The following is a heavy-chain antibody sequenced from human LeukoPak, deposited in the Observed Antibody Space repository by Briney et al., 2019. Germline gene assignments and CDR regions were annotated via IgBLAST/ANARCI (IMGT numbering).Heavy chain of an antibody. J-gene: IGHJ6*03. V-gene: IGHV4-39*07. CDR2: IYYSGRT. Sequence: SETLSLTCTVSGGSISSNSYYWGWIRQPPGKGLEWIGSIYYSGRTYYNPSLKSRVTISVDTSKNQFSLKLSSVTAADTAVYYCARTTNRQYGSGSYYNVKVYYYYMDVWGKGTTVTISS. CDR3: ARTTNRQYGSGSYYNVKVYYYYMDV. D-gene: IGHD3-10*01. CDR1: GGSISSNSYY.